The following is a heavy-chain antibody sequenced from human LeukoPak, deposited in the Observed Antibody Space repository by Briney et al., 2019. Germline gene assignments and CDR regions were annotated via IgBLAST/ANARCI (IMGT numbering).Heavy chain of an antibody. CDR3: AKDMYYDSSGYPDFDY. D-gene: IGHD3-22*01. CDR2: ISWNSGSI. Sequence: GRSLRLSCAASGFTFDDYAMHWVRQAPGKGLEWVSGISWNSGSIGYADSVKGRFTISRDNAKNSLYLQMNSLRAEDTALYYRAKDMYYDSSGYPDFDYWGQGTLVTVSS. J-gene: IGHJ4*02. V-gene: IGHV3-9*01. CDR1: GFTFDDYA.